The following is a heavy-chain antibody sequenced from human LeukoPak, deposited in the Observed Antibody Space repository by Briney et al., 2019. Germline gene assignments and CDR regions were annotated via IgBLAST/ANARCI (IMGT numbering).Heavy chain of an antibody. CDR3: ARSGWYTSGSFDP. J-gene: IGHJ5*02. CDR2: INPNSGGT. Sequence: ASVKVSCKASGYTFTGYYMHWVRQAPGQGLEWMGWINPNSGGTNYAQKFQGWVTMTRDTSISTAYMELSRLRSDDTAVYYCARSGWYTSGSFDPWGQGTLVTVSS. D-gene: IGHD6-19*01. CDR1: GYTFTGYY. V-gene: IGHV1-2*04.